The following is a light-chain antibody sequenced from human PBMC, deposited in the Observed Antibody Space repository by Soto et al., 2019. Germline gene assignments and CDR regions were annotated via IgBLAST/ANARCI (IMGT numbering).Light chain of an antibody. Sequence: DIQMTQSPSSLSAPLGDRVTITCRASQGIGIYLAWFQQRPGKVPKLLIYAASTLQSGVPSPFSGSGSGTDFTLTISSLQPEDVATYYCQKYNSAPLTFGGGTRVEIK. CDR3: QKYNSAPLT. J-gene: IGKJ4*01. V-gene: IGKV1-27*01. CDR2: AAS. CDR1: QGIGIY.